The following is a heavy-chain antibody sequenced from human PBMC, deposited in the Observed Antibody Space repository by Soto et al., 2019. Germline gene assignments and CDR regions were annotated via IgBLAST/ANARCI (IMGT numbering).Heavy chain of an antibody. Sequence: NLLESGGGLVKPGGSLRLSCEGSGFLFSHYYMSWIRQGPEKRLELVAYISSNSTAFYYADSVKGRFTVSKDDAKKSVCLQMTSVTSDDTATYYWAMGDWSRTNNFDTWGQGTQVIVSA. CDR1: GFLFSHYY. J-gene: IGHJ5*02. D-gene: IGHD2-2*01. CDR2: ISSNSTAF. V-gene: IGHV3-11*01. CDR3: AMGDWSRTNNFDT.